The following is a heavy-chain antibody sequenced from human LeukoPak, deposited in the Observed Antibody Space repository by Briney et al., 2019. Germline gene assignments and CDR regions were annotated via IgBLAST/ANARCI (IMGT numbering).Heavy chain of an antibody. V-gene: IGHV4-39*01. J-gene: IGHJ4*02. D-gene: IGHD2-2*01. CDR1: GGSISSSSYY. CDR2: IYYSGSN. CDR3: ARRRIVVVPVGFDY. Sequence: SETLSLTCTVSGGSISSSSYYWGWIRQPPGKGLEWIGSIYYSGSNYYNPSLKSRVTISVDTPKNQFSLKLSSVTAADTAVYYCARRRIVVVPVGFDYWGQGTLVTVSS.